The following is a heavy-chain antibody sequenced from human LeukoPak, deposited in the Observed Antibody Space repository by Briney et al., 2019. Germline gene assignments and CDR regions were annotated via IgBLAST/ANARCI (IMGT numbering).Heavy chain of an antibody. CDR2: IYTSGST. J-gene: IGHJ4*02. CDR1: GGSISSGSYY. Sequence: SETLSLTCTVSGGSISSGSYYWSWIRQPAGKGLEWIGRIYTSGSTNYNPSLKSRVTISVDTSKNQFSLKLSSVTAADTAVYYCARGPQWLVPVRVDYWGQGTLVTVSS. D-gene: IGHD6-19*01. CDR3: ARGPQWLVPVRVDY. V-gene: IGHV4-61*02.